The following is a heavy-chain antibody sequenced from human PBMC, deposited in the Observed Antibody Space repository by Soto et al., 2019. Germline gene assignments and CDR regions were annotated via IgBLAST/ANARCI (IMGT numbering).Heavy chain of an antibody. V-gene: IGHV4-31*03. Sequence: QVQLQESGPGLVKPSQTLSLTCTVSGGSISSGGYYWSWIRQHPGKGLEWIGYIYYSGSTYYNPSLKSRVTISVDTSKNQFSLKLSSVTAADTAVYYCGREYYDFWRGVYGMDVWDQGTTVTVSS. D-gene: IGHD3-3*01. CDR1: GGSISSGGYY. J-gene: IGHJ6*02. CDR3: GREYYDFWRGVYGMDV. CDR2: IYYSGST.